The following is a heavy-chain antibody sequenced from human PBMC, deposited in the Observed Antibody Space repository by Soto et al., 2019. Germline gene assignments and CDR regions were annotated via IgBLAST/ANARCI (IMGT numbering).Heavy chain of an antibody. D-gene: IGHD3-16*01. CDR2: IYYRGNT. Sequence: NPSKPLSLTSTVYDDSISSDDYYCNWIRQRPGKGLEWIGNIYYRGNTNYNPSLKSRIIMSMDMSENQFYLKLTSVTAADTAVYYCARGWEYYGMDGWGKGTTVIVSS. J-gene: IGHJ6*03. CDR1: DDSISSDDYY. CDR3: ARGWEYYGMDG. V-gene: IGHV4-31*03.